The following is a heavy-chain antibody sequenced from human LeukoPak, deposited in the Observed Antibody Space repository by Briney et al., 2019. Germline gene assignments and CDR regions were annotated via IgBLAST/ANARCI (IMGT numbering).Heavy chain of an antibody. CDR2: IYSGGNT. V-gene: IGHV3-53*01. J-gene: IGHJ4*02. Sequence: PGGSLRLSCVASGFTVSSTYMSWVRQAPGKGLEWVSVIYSGGNTYYADSVKGRFTISRDNSKNTLYLQMNSLRGEDTAMYYCGRLKSDGYIIDYWGQGTLVTVSS. D-gene: IGHD3-16*01. CDR1: GFTVSSTY. CDR3: GRLKSDGYIIDY.